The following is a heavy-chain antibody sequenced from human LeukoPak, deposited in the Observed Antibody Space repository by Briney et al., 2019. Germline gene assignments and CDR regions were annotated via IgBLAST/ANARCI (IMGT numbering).Heavy chain of an antibody. CDR3: ASRAGIVVVPAATGYYFDY. J-gene: IGHJ4*02. Sequence: SETLSLTCAVYGGSFSGYYWSWIRQPPGKGLEWIGEINHSGSTNYNPSLKSRVTISVDTSKNQFSLKLSSVTAADTAVYYCASRAGIVVVPAATGYYFDYWGEGTLVTVSS. V-gene: IGHV4-34*01. CDR1: GGSFSGYY. D-gene: IGHD2-2*01. CDR2: INHSGST.